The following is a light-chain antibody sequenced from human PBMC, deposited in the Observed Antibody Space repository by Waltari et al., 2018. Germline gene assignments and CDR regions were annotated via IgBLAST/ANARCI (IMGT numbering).Light chain of an antibody. CDR2: RND. V-gene: IGLV1-47*01. J-gene: IGLJ1*01. Sequence: QSVLTQPPSASGTPGQRVTISCSGSSSNIGSNFVYWYQQLPGTAPKLLIYRNDMRPSGVPDRCSGSKSDTSASLAISDRRSEDEADYYCAAWDDSLTGFVFGTGTEVTAL. CDR3: AAWDDSLTGFV. CDR1: SSNIGSNF.